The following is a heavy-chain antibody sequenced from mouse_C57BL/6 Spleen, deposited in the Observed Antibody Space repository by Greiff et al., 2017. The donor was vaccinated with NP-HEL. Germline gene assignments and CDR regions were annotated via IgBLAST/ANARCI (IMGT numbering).Heavy chain of an antibody. CDR2: ISSGSGTI. J-gene: IGHJ2*01. Sequence: EVQLMESGGGLVKPGGSLKLSCAASGFTFSDYGLHWVRQAPEKGLAWVAYISSGSGTIYYADTVKGRFTISIDNAMNTLFLRMTSVRSEDTAMYFCARGCWRFYFYCWGQGTTRTVS. CDR3: ARGCWRFYFYC. CDR1: GFTFSDYG. V-gene: IGHV5-17*01.